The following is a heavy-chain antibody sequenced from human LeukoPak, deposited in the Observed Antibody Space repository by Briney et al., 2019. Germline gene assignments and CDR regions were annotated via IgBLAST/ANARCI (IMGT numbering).Heavy chain of an antibody. D-gene: IGHD3-22*01. V-gene: IGHV1-2*02. CDR3: APAGYSRDSSGSYYFDY. J-gene: IGHJ4*02. CDR2: INPNSGGT. CDR1: GYTFTGYY. Sequence: ASVKVSCKASGYTFTGYYIHWVRQAPGEGLEWMGWINPNSGGTKYAQKFQGRVTMTRDTSINTAYMELSRLRSDDTAVYHCAPAGYSRDSSGSYYFDYWGQGTLVTVSS.